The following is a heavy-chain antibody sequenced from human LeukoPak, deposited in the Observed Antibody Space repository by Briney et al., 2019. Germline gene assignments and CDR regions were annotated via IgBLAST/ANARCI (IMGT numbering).Heavy chain of an antibody. D-gene: IGHD6-19*01. J-gene: IGHJ6*02. CDR2: ISSSSSYI. Sequence: GGSLRLSCVASEFTFSNFAMSWVRQAPGKGLEWVSSISSSSSYIYYADSVKGRFTISRDNAKNSLYLQMNSLRAEDTAVYYCAREKGSSGWPYYYYGMDVWGQGTTVTVSS. CDR1: EFTFSNFA. CDR3: AREKGSSGWPYYYYGMDV. V-gene: IGHV3-21*01.